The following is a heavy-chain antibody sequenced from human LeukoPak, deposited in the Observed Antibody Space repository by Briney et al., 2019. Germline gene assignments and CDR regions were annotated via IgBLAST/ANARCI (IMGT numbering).Heavy chain of an antibody. V-gene: IGHV1-18*01. J-gene: IGHJ4*02. Sequence: ASVKVSCKASGYTFTSYGISWVRQAPGQGLEWMGWISAYNGDTNYGQKLQGRVTMTTDTSTSTAYMELRSLRSDDTAVYYCARADIRAIASSGWYGFDYWGQGTLVTVSS. D-gene: IGHD6-19*01. CDR3: ARADIRAIASSGWYGFDY. CDR1: GYTFTSYG. CDR2: ISAYNGDT.